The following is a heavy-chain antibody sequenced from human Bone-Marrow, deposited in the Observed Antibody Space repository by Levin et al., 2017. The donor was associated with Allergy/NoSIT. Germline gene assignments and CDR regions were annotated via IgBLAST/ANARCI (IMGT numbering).Heavy chain of an antibody. Sequence: SCAVSGFIFDDYTMHWVRQSPGKGLEWISLISWNGGSSYYADSVKGRFTISRDNSQNSLYLQMDGLRIEDTAFYYCAKDKGPTIVAGMASFFDKWSQGTLVTVSS. V-gene: IGHV3-43*01. D-gene: IGHD5-12*01. CDR2: ISWNGGSS. CDR1: GFIFDDYT. J-gene: IGHJ4*02. CDR3: AKDKGPTIVAGMASFFDK.